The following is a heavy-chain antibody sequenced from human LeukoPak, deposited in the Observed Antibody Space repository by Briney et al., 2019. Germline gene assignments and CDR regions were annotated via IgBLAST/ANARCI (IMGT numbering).Heavy chain of an antibody. Sequence: SETLSLTCTVSGGSISSSSYYWGWIRQPPGKGLEWIGSVYYSGSTYYNPSLKSRVTISKDTSKNQFSLKLSSVTAADTAVYYCAREPSGGYYGSGNRYYFDYWGQGTLVTVSS. J-gene: IGHJ4*02. V-gene: IGHV4-39*07. CDR2: VYYSGST. D-gene: IGHD3-10*01. CDR1: GGSISSSSYY. CDR3: AREPSGGYYGSGNRYYFDY.